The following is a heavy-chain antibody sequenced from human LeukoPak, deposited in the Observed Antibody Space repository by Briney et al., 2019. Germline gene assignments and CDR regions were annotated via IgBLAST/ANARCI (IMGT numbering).Heavy chain of an antibody. Sequence: SETLSLTCTVSGGSIGSSSYYWGWIRQPPGKGLEWIGSIYYSGSTYYNPSLKSRVTISVDTSKNQFSLKLSSVTAADTAVYYCARPDDYGVNWFDPWGQGTLVTVSS. CDR1: GGSIGSSSYY. CDR2: IYYSGST. CDR3: ARPDDYGVNWFDP. J-gene: IGHJ5*02. V-gene: IGHV4-39*01. D-gene: IGHD4-17*01.